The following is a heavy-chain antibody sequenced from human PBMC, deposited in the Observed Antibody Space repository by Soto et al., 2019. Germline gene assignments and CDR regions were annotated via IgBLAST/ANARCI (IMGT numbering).Heavy chain of an antibody. J-gene: IGHJ4*02. Sequence: SETLSLTCTVSGGSISSYYWSWIRQPPGKGLEWIGYIYYSGSTNYNPSLKSRVTISVATSKNQFSLKLSSVTAADTAVYYCARLASGYHYYFDYWGQGTLVTVSS. V-gene: IGHV4-59*08. CDR3: ARLASGYHYYFDY. CDR1: GGSISSYY. D-gene: IGHD5-12*01. CDR2: IYYSGST.